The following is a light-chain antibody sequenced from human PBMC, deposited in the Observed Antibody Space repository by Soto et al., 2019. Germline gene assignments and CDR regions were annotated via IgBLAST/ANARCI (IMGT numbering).Light chain of an antibody. CDR1: QGISIH. Sequence: DIQMTQSPSTLSASVGDRVTISCRASQGISIHLAWYQQKPGKAPKLLIYAASTLESGAPSRFSGSGSGTDFTLTISSLEPDDFSTFYCQQYSGYSRTFGQGTKVDIK. J-gene: IGKJ1*01. V-gene: IGKV1-5*01. CDR2: AAS. CDR3: QQYSGYSRT.